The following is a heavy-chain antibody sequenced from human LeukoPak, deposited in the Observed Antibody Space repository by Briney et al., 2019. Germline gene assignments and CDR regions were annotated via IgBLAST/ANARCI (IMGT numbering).Heavy chain of an antibody. J-gene: IGHJ4*02. V-gene: IGHV4-59*01. CDR3: ARGPSYGDYALFN. D-gene: IGHD4-17*01. CDR2: IYYSGST. Sequence: SETLSLTCTVSGGSISSYYWSWIRQPPGKGLEWLGYIYYSGSTNYTPSRKSRVTISVDTSKNQFSLKLSSVTAADTAVYYCARGPSYGDYALFNWGQGTLVTVSS. CDR1: GGSISSYY.